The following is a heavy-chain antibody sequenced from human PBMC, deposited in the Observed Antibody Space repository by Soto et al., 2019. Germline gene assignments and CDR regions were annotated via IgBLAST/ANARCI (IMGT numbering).Heavy chain of an antibody. V-gene: IGHV2-70*01. J-gene: IGHJ4*02. CDR3: ARTYYYDSSGYYDY. Sequence: SGPTLVNPTQTLTLTCTFSGFSLSTIGMCVSWIRQPPGKALEWLALIDWDDDKYYSTSLKTRLTISKDTSKNQVVLTMTNVDPVDTATYYCARTYYYDSSGYYDYWGQGTLVTVSS. CDR2: IDWDDDK. D-gene: IGHD3-22*01. CDR1: GFSLSTIGMC.